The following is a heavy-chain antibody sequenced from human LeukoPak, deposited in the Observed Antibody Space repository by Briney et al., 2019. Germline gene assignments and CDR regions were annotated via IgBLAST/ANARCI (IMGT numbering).Heavy chain of an antibody. CDR2: IKSKTDGGTT. CDR1: GFTFSNAW. D-gene: IGHD6-13*01. V-gene: IGHV3-15*01. CDR3: TTHSSSWYYSEGMDV. Sequence: GGSLRLSCAASGFTFSNAWMSWVRQAPGKGLEWVGRIKSKTDGGTTDYAAPVKGRFTISRDDSKNTLYLQMNSLKTEDTAVYYCTTHSSSWYYSEGMDVWGQGTTVTVSS. J-gene: IGHJ6*02.